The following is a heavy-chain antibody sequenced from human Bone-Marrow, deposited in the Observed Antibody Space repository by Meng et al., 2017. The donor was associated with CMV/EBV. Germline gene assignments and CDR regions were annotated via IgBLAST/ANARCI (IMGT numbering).Heavy chain of an antibody. Sequence: SVKVSCKASGGTFSSYAISWVRQAPGQGLEWMGGIILIFDTANYAQKFQGRVTITTDESTGTAYMELSSLRSEDTAVYYCARPPPQRPFWYGMDVWGQGTTVTVSS. V-gene: IGHV1-69*05. D-gene: IGHD1-14*01. CDR3: ARPPPQRPFWYGMDV. CDR2: IILIFDTA. CDR1: GGTFSSYA. J-gene: IGHJ6*02.